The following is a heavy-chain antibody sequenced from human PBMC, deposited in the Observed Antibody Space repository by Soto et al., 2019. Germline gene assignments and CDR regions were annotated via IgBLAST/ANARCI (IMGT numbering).Heavy chain of an antibody. CDR2: ISYDGSNK. CDR1: GFTFSSYG. J-gene: IGHJ6*02. D-gene: IGHD2-2*01. V-gene: IGHV3-30*18. Sequence: PGGSLRLSCAASGFTFSSYGMHWVRQAPGKGLEWVAVISYDGSNKYYADSVKGRFTISRDNSKNMLYLQMNSLRAEDTAVYYCAKVGRYCSSTSCPWDYYYGMDVWGQGTKVTVSS. CDR3: AKVGRYCSSTSCPWDYYYGMDV.